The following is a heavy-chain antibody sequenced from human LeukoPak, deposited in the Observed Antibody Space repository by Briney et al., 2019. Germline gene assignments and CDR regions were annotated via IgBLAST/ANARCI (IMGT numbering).Heavy chain of an antibody. V-gene: IGHV4-30-2*01. D-gene: IGHD4-11*01. Sequence: PSETLSLTCAVSGGSISSGGYSWGWIRQPPGKGLEWIGYIYHSGSTYYNPSLKSRITISVDSSKNQFSLTLSSVAAADTAVYYCASDRLGWFDPWGQGTLVTGSS. CDR1: GGSISSGGYS. CDR2: IYHSGST. J-gene: IGHJ5*02. CDR3: ASDRLGWFDP.